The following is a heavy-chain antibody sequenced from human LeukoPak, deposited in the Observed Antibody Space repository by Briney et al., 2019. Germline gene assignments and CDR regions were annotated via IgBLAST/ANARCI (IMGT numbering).Heavy chain of an antibody. Sequence: GGSLRLSCAASGVTFSSYWMSWVRQAPGKGLEWVSAISGSGVSTYYADSAKGRFTVSRDNSKNTLYLQMSSLRAEDTAVYYCAKDERNWNYNLASQTYDWGQGTLVTVSS. V-gene: IGHV3-23*01. CDR1: GVTFSSYW. CDR3: AKDERNWNYNLASQTYD. CDR2: ISGSGVST. J-gene: IGHJ4*02. D-gene: IGHD1-7*01.